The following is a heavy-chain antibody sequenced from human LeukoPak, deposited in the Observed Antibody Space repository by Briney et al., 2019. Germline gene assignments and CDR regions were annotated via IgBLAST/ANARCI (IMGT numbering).Heavy chain of an antibody. Sequence: ASVKVTCKASGYTFTGYYMHWVRQAPGQGLEWMGWINPNSGGTNYAQKFQGRVTMTRDTSISTAYMELSRLRSDDTAVYYCARGIRPTSYYHFWTVYEESGFDYWGQGTLVTVSS. CDR2: INPNSGGT. D-gene: IGHD3-3*01. CDR3: ARGIRPTSYYHFWTVYEESGFDY. V-gene: IGHV1-2*02. J-gene: IGHJ4*02. CDR1: GYTFTGYY.